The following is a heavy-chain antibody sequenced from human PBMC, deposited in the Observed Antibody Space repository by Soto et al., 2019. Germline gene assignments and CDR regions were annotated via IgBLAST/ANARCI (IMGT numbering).Heavy chain of an antibody. CDR2: INEDGSIK. D-gene: IGHD3-16*01. CDR3: ARESLKAFIMMDATSFDD. Sequence: PGGTLRLSCAASGFTFSSYTMNWVRQAPGKGLELVANINEDGSIKYYEDSVKSRFTISRDNAKNSLYLQMNSLRAEDSAVYICARESLKAFIMMDATSFDDWGQGTRVTVSS. V-gene: IGHV3-7*03. CDR1: GFTFSSYT. J-gene: IGHJ3*01.